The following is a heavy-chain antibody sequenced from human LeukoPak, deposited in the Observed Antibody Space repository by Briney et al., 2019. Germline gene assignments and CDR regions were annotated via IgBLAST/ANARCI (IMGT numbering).Heavy chain of an antibody. CDR2: ISSNGGST. D-gene: IGHD6-19*01. V-gene: IGHV3-64*01. Sequence: GGSLGLSCAASGFTFSSYAMHWVRQAPGKGLEYVSAISSNGGSTYYANSVKGRFTISRDNSKNTLYLQMGSLRAEDMAVYYCARGEAVAGTEFDYWGQGTLVTVSS. CDR3: ARGEAVAGTEFDY. J-gene: IGHJ4*02. CDR1: GFTFSSYA.